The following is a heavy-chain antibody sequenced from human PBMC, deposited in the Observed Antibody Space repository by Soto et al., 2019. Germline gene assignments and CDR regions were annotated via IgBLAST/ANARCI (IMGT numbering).Heavy chain of an antibody. CDR3: ASTQYGGNSSGAFDI. CDR2: IYNSGST. V-gene: IGHV4-59*12. J-gene: IGHJ3*02. CDR1: GGSINSYY. Sequence: SETLSLTCSVSGGSINSYYWTWIRQPPGKGLEYIGYIYNSGSTYYNPSLKSRVTISIDRSKNQFSLKLSSVTAADTAVYYCASTQYGGNSSGAFDIWGQGTMVTVSS. D-gene: IGHD2-21*02.